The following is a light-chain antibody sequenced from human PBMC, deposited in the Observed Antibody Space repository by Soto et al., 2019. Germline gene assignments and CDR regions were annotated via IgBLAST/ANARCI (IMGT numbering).Light chain of an antibody. CDR2: LGS. Sequence: DIVMTQSPLSLPVTPGEPAXISCRSSQSLLHSNGYNYLDWYLQKPGQSPQLLIYLGSNRASGVPDRFSGSGSGTDFTLKISRVEAEDVGVYYCMQALQTPPWTFGQGTKVEIK. V-gene: IGKV2-28*01. CDR3: MQALQTPPWT. CDR1: QSLLHSNGYNY. J-gene: IGKJ1*01.